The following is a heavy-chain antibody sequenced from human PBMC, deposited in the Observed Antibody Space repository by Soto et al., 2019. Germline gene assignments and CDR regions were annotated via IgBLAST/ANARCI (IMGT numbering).Heavy chain of an antibody. Sequence: SVKVSCKASGYTFTSYDMHWGRQAPGQGLEWMGIINPSGGSTSYAQKFQGRVTMTRDTSTSTVYMELSSLRSEDTAVYYCARDQRQWLVPSICGRYYYDLMYVCGRGSTVIGSS. D-gene: IGHD6-19*01. V-gene: IGHV1-46*01. CDR2: INPSGGST. CDR1: GYTFTSYD. J-gene: IGHJ6*02. CDR3: ARDQRQWLVPSICGRYYYDLMYV.